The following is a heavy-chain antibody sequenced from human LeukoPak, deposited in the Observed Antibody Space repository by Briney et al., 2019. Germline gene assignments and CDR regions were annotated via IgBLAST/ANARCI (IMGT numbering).Heavy chain of an antibody. CDR1: GGTFSSYA. Sequence: ASVKVSCKASGGTFSSYAISWVRQAPGQGLEWMGGIIPIFGTANYAQKFQGRVTITADESTSTAYMELSSLRSEDTAVYYCARNVGYCSSTSCFPLFDSGGQGTLVTVSA. V-gene: IGHV1-69*13. D-gene: IGHD2-2*01. J-gene: IGHJ4*02. CDR2: IIPIFGTA. CDR3: ARNVGYCSSTSCFPLFDS.